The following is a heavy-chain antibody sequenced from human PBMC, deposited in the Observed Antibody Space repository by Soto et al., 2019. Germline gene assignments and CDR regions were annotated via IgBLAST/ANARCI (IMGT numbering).Heavy chain of an antibody. CDR2: IRANDESI. Sequence: PGGSLRLACVASVFDFRSYEMNWVRQAPGKGLEWVSNIRANDESIYYADSVKGRVSVSRDNAKNSLFLEMNSLRVDDTAVYYCARETLRDAIDIWGQGTMFTVSS. V-gene: IGHV3-48*03. CDR1: VFDFRSYE. CDR3: ARETLRDAIDI. J-gene: IGHJ3*02.